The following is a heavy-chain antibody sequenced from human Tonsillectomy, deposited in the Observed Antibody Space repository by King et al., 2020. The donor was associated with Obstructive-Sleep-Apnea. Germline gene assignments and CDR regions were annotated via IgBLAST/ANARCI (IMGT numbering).Heavy chain of an antibody. CDR2: ILGSGGST. D-gene: IGHD6-13*01. CDR1: GFTFSSYA. CDR3: AKDRLDAAAGTRRFDY. V-gene: IGHV3-23*04. Sequence: VQLVESGGGLVQPGGSLRLSCAASGFTFSSYAMSWVRQAPGKGLEWVSAILGSGGSTYYADSVKGRFTISRDNSKNTLYLQMDSLRAEDTAVYYCAKDRLDAAAGTRRFDYWGQGTLVTVSS. J-gene: IGHJ4*02.